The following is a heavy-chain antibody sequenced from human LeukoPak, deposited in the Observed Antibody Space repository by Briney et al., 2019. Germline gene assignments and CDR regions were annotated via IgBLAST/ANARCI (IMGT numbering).Heavy chain of an antibody. Sequence: GSLRLSCAASEFPFSRHWMSWVRQAPGKGLEWVASIKEDGSDKYSVDSVKGRFTISRDNAKNSLYLQMNSLRAEDTAVYYCARVTILSGVTALDYWGQGTLVTVSS. CDR3: ARVTILSGVTALDY. J-gene: IGHJ4*02. V-gene: IGHV3-7*01. D-gene: IGHD3-10*01. CDR1: EFPFSRHW. CDR2: IKEDGSDK.